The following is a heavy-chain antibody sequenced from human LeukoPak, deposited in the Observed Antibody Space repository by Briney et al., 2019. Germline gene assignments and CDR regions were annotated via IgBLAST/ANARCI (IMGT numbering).Heavy chain of an antibody. CDR3: ATGKYDFWSGYRDYYYYYMDV. D-gene: IGHD3-3*01. CDR1: GYALTELS. CDR2: FDPEDGET. J-gene: IGHJ6*03. Sequence: ASVKVSCKVPGYALTELSMHWVRQAPGKGLEWMGGFDPEDGETIYAQKFQGRVTMTEDTSTDTAYMELSSLRSEDTAVYYCATGKYDFWSGYRDYYYYYMDVWGKGTTVTVSS. V-gene: IGHV1-24*01.